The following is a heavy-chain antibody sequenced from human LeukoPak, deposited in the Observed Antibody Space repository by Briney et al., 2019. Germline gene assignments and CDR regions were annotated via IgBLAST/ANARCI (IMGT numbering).Heavy chain of an antibody. D-gene: IGHD3-9*01. V-gene: IGHV4-59*01. CDR2: IYYSGST. CDR1: GGSISSYY. J-gene: IGHJ4*02. Sequence: SETLSLTCTVSGGSISSYYWSWIRQPPGRGLEWIGYIYYSGSTNYNPSLKSRVTISVDTSKNQFSLKLSSVTAADTAVYYCARDIPTGYFDYWGQGTLVTVSS. CDR3: ARDIPTGYFDY.